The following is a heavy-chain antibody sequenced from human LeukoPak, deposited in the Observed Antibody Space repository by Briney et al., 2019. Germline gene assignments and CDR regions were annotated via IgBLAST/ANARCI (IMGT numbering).Heavy chain of an antibody. Sequence: GSVKVSCQASGYTFTGYYMHWVRQAPGQGGEWMGWINPNSGGTNYAQKFQGRVTMTRDTSISTAYMELSRLRSDDTAVYYCARDLFYGDYEDYWGQGTLVTVSS. CDR2: INPNSGGT. J-gene: IGHJ4*02. CDR3: ARDLFYGDYEDY. D-gene: IGHD4-17*01. CDR1: GYTFTGYY. V-gene: IGHV1-2*02.